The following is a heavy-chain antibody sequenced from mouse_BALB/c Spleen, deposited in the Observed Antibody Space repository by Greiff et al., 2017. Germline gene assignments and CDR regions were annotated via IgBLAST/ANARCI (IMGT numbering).Heavy chain of an antibody. CDR2: INPSTGYT. Sequence: VQLQQSGAELAKPGASVKMSCKASGYTFTSYWMHWVKQRPGQGLEWIGYINPSTGYTEYNQKFKDKATLTADKSSSTAYMQLSSLTSEDSAVYYCTRPTYRYEGAMDYWGQGTSVTVSS. CDR1: GYTFTSYW. D-gene: IGHD2-14*01. V-gene: IGHV1-7*01. J-gene: IGHJ4*01. CDR3: TRPTYRYEGAMDY.